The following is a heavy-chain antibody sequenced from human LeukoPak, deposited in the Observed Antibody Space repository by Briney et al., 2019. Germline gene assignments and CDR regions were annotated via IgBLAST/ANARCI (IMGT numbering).Heavy chain of an antibody. J-gene: IGHJ6*03. D-gene: IGHD2-2*01. CDR2: ISSSSSTI. Sequence: GGSLRLSCAASVFTFSSYSMNWVRQAPGKGREWVSYISSSSSTIYYADSVKGRFTISRDNAKNSLYLQMNSLRAEDTAVYYCARAGSSTSPTSLYYYYYYMDVWGKGTTVTVSS. CDR3: ARAGSSTSPTSLYYYYYYMDV. V-gene: IGHV3-48*01. CDR1: VFTFSSYS.